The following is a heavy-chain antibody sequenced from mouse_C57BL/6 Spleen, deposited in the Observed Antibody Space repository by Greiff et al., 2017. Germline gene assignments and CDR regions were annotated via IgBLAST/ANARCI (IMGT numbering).Heavy chain of an antibody. J-gene: IGHJ3*01. CDR1: GYTFTDYY. CDR2: INPNNGGT. V-gene: IGHV1-26*01. CDR3: AGKRRRGGFAY. D-gene: IGHD3-2*02. Sequence: EVHLQQSGPELVKPGASVKISCKASGYTFTDYYMNWVKQSHGKSLEWIGDINPNNGGTSYNQKFKGKATLTVDKSSSTAYMELRSLTSEDSAVYYCAGKRRRGGFAYWGQGTLVTVSA.